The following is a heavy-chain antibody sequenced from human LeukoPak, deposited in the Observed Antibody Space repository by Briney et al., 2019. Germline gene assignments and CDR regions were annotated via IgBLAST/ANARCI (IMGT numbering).Heavy chain of an antibody. V-gene: IGHV5-51*01. CDR2: IYPGDSDT. Sequence: GAPLQISCKASGYSFTSYWTCWVRQMPGKLLEWMRIIYPGDSDTRYSPSFQGWVTISADKYISTAYLRWSSLKASDTAMYFCARLQYSSSSAFDYWGQGTLVTVSS. D-gene: IGHD6-6*01. CDR3: ARLQYSSSSAFDY. J-gene: IGHJ4*02. CDR1: GYSFTSYW.